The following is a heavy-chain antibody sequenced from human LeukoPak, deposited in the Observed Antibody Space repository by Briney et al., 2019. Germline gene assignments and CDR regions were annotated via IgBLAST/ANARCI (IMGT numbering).Heavy chain of an antibody. CDR3: VRTYDRSGHYYPDY. J-gene: IGHJ4*02. Sequence: GESLKISCKGSGYNFPTYWIGWVRQMPGKGLEWMGIIYPGDSDTKYSPSFQGQVTISVDESISTAYLQWSSLKASDTATYYCVRTYDRSGHYYPDYWGQGTPVTVSS. CDR2: IYPGDSDT. D-gene: IGHD3-22*01. V-gene: IGHV5-51*01. CDR1: GYNFPTYW.